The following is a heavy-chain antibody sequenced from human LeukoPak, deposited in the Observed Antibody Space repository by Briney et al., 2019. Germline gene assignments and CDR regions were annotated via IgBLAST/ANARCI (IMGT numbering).Heavy chain of an antibody. V-gene: IGHV3-66*01. CDR3: ARDWGYGDYAFDY. D-gene: IGHD4-17*01. Sequence: GGSLRLSCAASGFTVSSNYMSWVRQAPGKGLEWVSVIYSGGSTYYADSVKGRFTISRDNSKNTLYLQMNSLRAEDTAVYYCARDWGYGDYAFDYWGQGTLVTASS. J-gene: IGHJ4*02. CDR2: IYSGGST. CDR1: GFTVSSNY.